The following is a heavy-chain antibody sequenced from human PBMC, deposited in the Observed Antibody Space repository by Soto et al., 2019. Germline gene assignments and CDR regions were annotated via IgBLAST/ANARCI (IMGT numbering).Heavy chain of an antibody. CDR2: ISNNGNT. V-gene: IGHV4-4*07. Sequence: SETLSLTCTVSGGSISSYRWSWIRQPAWKGLEWIGRISNNGNTRYNPSLKSRVTVSVDTSRNQFFLNLHSVTAADSAVYFCGRESGETWDYEAYWGQGTPVTVSS. J-gene: IGHJ4*02. CDR3: GRESGETWDYEAY. CDR1: GGSISSYR. D-gene: IGHD1-7*01.